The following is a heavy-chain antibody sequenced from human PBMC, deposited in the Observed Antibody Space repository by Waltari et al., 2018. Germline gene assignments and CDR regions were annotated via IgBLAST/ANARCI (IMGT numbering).Heavy chain of an antibody. V-gene: IGHV3-9*01. J-gene: IGHJ4*02. D-gene: IGHD1-26*01. CDR3: AKGHSGSYGLKD. CDR1: GFNFDDYA. Sequence: EVQLVESGGGLVQPGRSLRLSCAVSGFNFDDYAMHWVRQAPGKGLEWGSGSSWNSDNIGYADSVKGRITISRDNAKNSLYLQMNSLRPEDTALYYCAKGHSGSYGLKDWGQGTLVTVSS. CDR2: SSWNSDNI.